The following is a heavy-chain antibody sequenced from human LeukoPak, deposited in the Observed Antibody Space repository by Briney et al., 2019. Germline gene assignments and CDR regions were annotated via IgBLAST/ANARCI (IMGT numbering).Heavy chain of an antibody. CDR2: IIPIFGTA. D-gene: IGHD6-13*01. CDR3: ARESQPAGYYYYYMDV. V-gene: IGHV1-69*05. CDR1: GGTFSSYA. Sequence: ASVKVSCKASGGTFSSYAISWVRQAPGQGLEWMGGIIPIFGTANYAQKFQGRVTITTDESTSTAYMELSSLRSGDTAVYYCARESQPAGYYYYYMDVWGKGTTVTVSS. J-gene: IGHJ6*03.